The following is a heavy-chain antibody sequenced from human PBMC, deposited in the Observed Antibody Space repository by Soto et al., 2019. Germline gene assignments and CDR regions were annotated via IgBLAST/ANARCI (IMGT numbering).Heavy chain of an antibody. D-gene: IGHD2-2*01. J-gene: IGHJ6*03. CDR3: ARDEDCSSTSCYGLLGDYYYYMDV. CDR2: ISAYNGNT. Sequence: ASVKVSCKASGYTFTSYGISWVRQAPGQGLEWMGWISAYNGNTNYAQKLQGRVTMTTDTSTSTAYMELRSLRSDETAVYYCARDEDCSSTSCYGLLGDYYYYMDVWGKGTTVTVSS. CDR1: GYTFTSYG. V-gene: IGHV1-18*01.